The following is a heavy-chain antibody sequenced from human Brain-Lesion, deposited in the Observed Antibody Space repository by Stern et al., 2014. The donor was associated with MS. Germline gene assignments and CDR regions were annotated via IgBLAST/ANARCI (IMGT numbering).Heavy chain of an antibody. Sequence: VQLVESGGGLVQHGRSLRLSCAASGFTFDDYAMHWVRQAPGKGLEWVSGISWNSGSIGYADSVKGRFTISRDNAKNSLYLQMNSLRAEDTALYYCAKDGAGYYYDSSGAFDIWGQGTMVTVSS. V-gene: IGHV3-9*01. CDR2: ISWNSGSI. CDR3: AKDGAGYYYDSSGAFDI. J-gene: IGHJ3*02. CDR1: GFTFDDYA. D-gene: IGHD3-22*01.